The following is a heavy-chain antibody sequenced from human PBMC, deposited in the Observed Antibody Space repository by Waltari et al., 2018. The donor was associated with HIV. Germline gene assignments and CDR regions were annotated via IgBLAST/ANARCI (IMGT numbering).Heavy chain of an antibody. CDR1: GGSISSSNW. D-gene: IGHD5-18*01. V-gene: IGHV4-4*02. CDR3: ARAWIQLWPLEGWFDP. Sequence: VQLQESGPGLVKPSGTLSLTCAVSGGSISSSNWRRWVRQTTGKGLEWIGEIYHRGSTNYNPSLKSRVTISVDKSKNQFSLKLSSVTAADTAVYYCARAWIQLWPLEGWFDPWGQGTLVTVSS. CDR2: IYHRGST. J-gene: IGHJ5*02.